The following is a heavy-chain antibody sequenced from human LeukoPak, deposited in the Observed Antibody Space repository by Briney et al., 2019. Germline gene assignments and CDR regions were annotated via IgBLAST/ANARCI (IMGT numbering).Heavy chain of an antibody. D-gene: IGHD3-22*01. J-gene: IGHJ4*02. CDR2: ISYDGSNK. V-gene: IGHV3-30*03. Sequence: PGGSLRLSCAASGFTFSSYGMHWVRQAPGKGLEWVAVISYDGSNKYYADSVKGRFTISRDNSKNTLYLQMNSLRAEDTAVYYSARGNYDSSGYYYSAFDYWGQGTLVTVSS. CDR3: ARGNYDSSGYYYSAFDY. CDR1: GFTFSSYG.